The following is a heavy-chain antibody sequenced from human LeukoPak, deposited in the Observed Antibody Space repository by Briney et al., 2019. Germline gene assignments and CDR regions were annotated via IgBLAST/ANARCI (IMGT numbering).Heavy chain of an antibody. CDR2: INPSAGST. Sequence: ASVTVSCKASGYTFINYYIHWVGQAPGQRLEWMGIINPSAGSTTYAQNFQGRVTMTRDTSTNTVYMELSSLRSEDTAVYFCARQRDSNWFDPWGQGTLVTVSS. D-gene: IGHD4-11*01. J-gene: IGHJ5*02. CDR1: GYTFINYY. V-gene: IGHV1-46*01. CDR3: ARQRDSNWFDP.